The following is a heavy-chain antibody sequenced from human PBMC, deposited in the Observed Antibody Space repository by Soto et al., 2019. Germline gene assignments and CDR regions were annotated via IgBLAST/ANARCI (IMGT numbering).Heavy chain of an antibody. CDR3: ARDFHYDSSGCLDL. D-gene: IGHD3-22*01. V-gene: IGHV3-33*01. CDR2: IWYDGNPK. CDR1: GFTFSNHG. J-gene: IGHJ3*01. Sequence: LRLSGTGSGFTFSNHGMLWVRQTPGKVLEWVAVIWYDGNPKYYADSVKGRFTISRDNSKNTLDLEMNALRAEDTAVYHCARDFHYDSSGCLDLWGQGTLVTVSS.